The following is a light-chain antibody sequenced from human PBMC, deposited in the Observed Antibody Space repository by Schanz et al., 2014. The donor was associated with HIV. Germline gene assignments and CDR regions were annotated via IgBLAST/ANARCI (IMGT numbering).Light chain of an antibody. CDR2: DAS. CDR1: QSVSSN. Sequence: EIVLTQSPGTLSLSPGERATLSCRASQSVSSNLAWYQQKPGQAPRLLIYDASSRATGIPDRFSGSGSGTDFNITISRLEPEDFAVYYCQQYGSTWVTFGPGTKVDIK. V-gene: IGKV3-20*01. CDR3: QQYGSTWVT. J-gene: IGKJ3*01.